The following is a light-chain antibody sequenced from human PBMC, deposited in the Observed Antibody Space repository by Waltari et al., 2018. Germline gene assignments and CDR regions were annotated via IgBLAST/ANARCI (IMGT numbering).Light chain of an antibody. Sequence: EIVLTQSPGTLSLSPGERATLSCRASQSVTSNYLAWYQQRPGQAPRLLIYGASNRATGIPDRFSGSGSGADFRLTINRLEPEDFAVYYCQQYDRSPETFGQGTKLEIK. CDR3: QQYDRSPET. CDR1: QSVTSNY. CDR2: GAS. J-gene: IGKJ2*01. V-gene: IGKV3-20*01.